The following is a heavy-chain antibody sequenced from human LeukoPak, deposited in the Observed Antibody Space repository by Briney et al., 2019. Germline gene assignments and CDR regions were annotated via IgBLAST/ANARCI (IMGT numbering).Heavy chain of an antibody. J-gene: IGHJ4*02. D-gene: IGHD3-10*01. CDR2: ISSSSSYI. CDR3: AKLAKYFYGSETYYFFEH. CDR1: GFTFSSYS. Sequence: PGGSLRLSCAASGFTFSSYSMNWVRQAPGKGLEWVSSISSSSSYIYYADSVKGRFTISRDNAKNSLYLQMHSLRVEDTAVYYCAKLAKYFYGSETYYFFEHWGQGTPVTASS. V-gene: IGHV3-21*01.